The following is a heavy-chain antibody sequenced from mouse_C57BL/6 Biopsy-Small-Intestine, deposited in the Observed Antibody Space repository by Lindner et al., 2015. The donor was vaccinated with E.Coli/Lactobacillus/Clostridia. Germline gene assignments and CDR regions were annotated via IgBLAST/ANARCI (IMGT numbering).Heavy chain of an antibody. J-gene: IGHJ1*03. V-gene: IGHV5-6*01. Sequence: VQLQESGGDLVKPGGSLKLSCAASGFTFSTYGMSWVRQTPVKRLEWVATISSGGSYTYYPDSLKGRFTISRDNAENTLYLQMSSLKSEDTAMYYCARQGADWDWYFDVWGTGTTVTVSS. CDR1: GFTFSTYG. CDR3: ARQGADWDWYFDV. D-gene: IGHD3-3*01. CDR2: ISSGGSYT.